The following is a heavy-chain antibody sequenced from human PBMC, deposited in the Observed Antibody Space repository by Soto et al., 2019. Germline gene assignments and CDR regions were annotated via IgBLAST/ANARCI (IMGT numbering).Heavy chain of an antibody. CDR3: TTACPLRYFDWAYYYYGMDV. CDR1: GFTFSNAW. D-gene: IGHD3-9*01. J-gene: IGHJ6*02. V-gene: IGHV3-15*07. CDR2: IKSKTDGGTT. Sequence: GGSLRLSCAASGFTFSNAWMNWVRQAPGKGLEWVGRIKSKTDGGTTDYAAPVKGRFTISRDDSKNTLYLQMNSLKTEDTAVYYCTTACPLRYFDWAYYYYGMDVWGQGTTVTVSS.